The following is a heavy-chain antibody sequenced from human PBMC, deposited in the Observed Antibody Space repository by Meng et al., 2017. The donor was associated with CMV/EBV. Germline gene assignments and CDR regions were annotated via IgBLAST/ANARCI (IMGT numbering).Heavy chain of an antibody. CDR3: ARGKYGIYPFHYGMDV. Sequence: GESLKISCAASGFTFSSYGMHWVRQAPGKGLEWVAFIRYDGSNKYYADSVKGRFTISRDNSKNTLYLQMNSLRAEDTAVYYCARGKYGIYPFHYGMDVWGQGTTVTVSS. J-gene: IGHJ6*02. D-gene: IGHD2/OR15-2a*01. CDR2: IRYDGSNK. V-gene: IGHV3-30*02. CDR1: GFTFSSYG.